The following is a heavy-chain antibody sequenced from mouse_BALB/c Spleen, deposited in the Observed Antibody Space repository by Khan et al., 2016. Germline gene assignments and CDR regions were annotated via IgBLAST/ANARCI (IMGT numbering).Heavy chain of an antibody. CDR2: INPFNDGT. J-gene: IGHJ4*01. CDR3: ARSGNLAMDY. D-gene: IGHD2-1*01. CDR1: GFTFISYV. Sequence: VQLKESGPELVKPGASVKMSCKASGFTFISYVMHWVKQKPGQGLEWIGYINPFNDGTNYNENFKGKATLTSDKSSSTAYMDRRSLTSEDSAVYYCARSGNLAMDYWGQGTSVTVSS. V-gene: IGHV1S136*01.